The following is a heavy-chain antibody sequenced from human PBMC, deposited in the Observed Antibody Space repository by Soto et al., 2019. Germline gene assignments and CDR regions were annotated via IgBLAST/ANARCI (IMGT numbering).Heavy chain of an antibody. CDR3: TTRGYSYGFGY. V-gene: IGHV3-73*01. CDR2: IRSKANSYAT. J-gene: IGHJ4*02. Sequence: EVQLVESGGGLVQPGGSLKLSCAASGFTFSGSAMHWVRQASGKGLEWVGRIRSKANSYATAYAASVKGRFTISRDDSKNTAYLQMNSMKTEDTAVYSCTTRGYSYGFGYWGQGTLVTVSS. CDR1: GFTFSGSA. D-gene: IGHD5-18*01.